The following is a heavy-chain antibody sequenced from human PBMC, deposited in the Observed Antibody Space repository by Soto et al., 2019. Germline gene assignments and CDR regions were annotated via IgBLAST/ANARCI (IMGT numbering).Heavy chain of an antibody. J-gene: IGHJ6*02. D-gene: IGHD4-4*01. Sequence: PSETLSLTCTFSGGSISSYYWSWIRQPPGKGLEWIGYIYYSGSTNYNPSLKSRVTISVDTSKNQFSLKLSSVTAADTAVYYCARATTVRVYYYYGMDVWGQWTTVTGSS. V-gene: IGHV4-59*01. CDR1: GGSISSYY. CDR2: IYYSGST. CDR3: ARATTVRVYYYYGMDV.